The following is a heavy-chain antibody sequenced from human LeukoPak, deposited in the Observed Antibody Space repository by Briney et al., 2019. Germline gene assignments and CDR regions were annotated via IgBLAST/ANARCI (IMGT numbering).Heavy chain of an antibody. CDR1: GFTFSSHE. Sequence: PGGSLRLSCAASGFTFSSHEMNWVRQAPGKGLEWLSYISGSGDTMYYADSVRGRFTISRDNAKNSLYLQMNSLRTEDSALYSCARGAVAGTPPVDYWGPGTLVIVSP. D-gene: IGHD6-19*01. CDR3: ARGAVAGTPPVDY. J-gene: IGHJ4*02. V-gene: IGHV3-48*03. CDR2: ISGSGDTM.